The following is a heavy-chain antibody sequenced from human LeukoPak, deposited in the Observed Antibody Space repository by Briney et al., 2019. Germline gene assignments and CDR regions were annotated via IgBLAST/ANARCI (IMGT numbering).Heavy chain of an antibody. CDR3: VRDSRYDMDV. Sequence: KTSETLSLTCSVSGYFISSGYYWGWIRQPPGKGLEWIGSLHHSGSTYKNPSLKSRVTMSVDTSKNQFSLKLSSVTAADTALYYCVRDSRYDMDVWGKGTTVTVSS. CDR1: GYFISSGYY. V-gene: IGHV4-38-2*02. CDR2: LHHSGST. J-gene: IGHJ6*03.